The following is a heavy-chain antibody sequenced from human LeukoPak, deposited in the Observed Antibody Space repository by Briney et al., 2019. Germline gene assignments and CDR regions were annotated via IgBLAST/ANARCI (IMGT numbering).Heavy chain of an antibody. J-gene: IGHJ4*02. D-gene: IGHD5-24*01. CDR1: GFTLSSYW. Sequence: QPGGSLRLSCAASGFTLSSYWMSWVRQAPGKGLEWVANIKQDGSEKYYVDSVKGRFTISRDNAKNSLYLQMNSLRAEDTAVYYCARVEDTDGYNPLHFDYWGQGTLVTVPS. V-gene: IGHV3-7*01. CDR3: ARVEDTDGYNPLHFDY. CDR2: IKQDGSEK.